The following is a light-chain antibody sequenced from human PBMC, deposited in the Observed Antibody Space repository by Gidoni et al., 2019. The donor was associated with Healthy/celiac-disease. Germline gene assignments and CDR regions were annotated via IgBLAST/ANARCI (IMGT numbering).Light chain of an antibody. Sequence: IVLTQSPGTLSLSPGERATLSCRASQSVSSSYLAWYQQKPGQAPRLLIYGASSRATGIPDRFSGSGSGTDFTLTISRLEPEDFAVYYCQQYGAFXXXTKVEIK. CDR3: QQYGA. CDR1: QSVSSSY. V-gene: IGKV3-20*01. J-gene: IGKJ1*01. CDR2: GAS.